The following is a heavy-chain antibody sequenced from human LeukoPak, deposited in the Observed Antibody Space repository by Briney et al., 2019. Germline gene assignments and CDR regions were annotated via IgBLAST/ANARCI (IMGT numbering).Heavy chain of an antibody. D-gene: IGHD6-19*01. J-gene: IGHJ5*02. Sequence: TGGSLRLSCAASGVIVSRNFMSWVRQAPGKGLQWVAIMYAGGTTDYSDSVRGRFHISRDSSNNTLSLQINSLRVEDTAVYYCARGSGSGWPLDRWGQGALVTVSS. CDR2: MYAGGTT. CDR3: ARGSGSGWPLDR. CDR1: GVIVSRNF. V-gene: IGHV3-53*01.